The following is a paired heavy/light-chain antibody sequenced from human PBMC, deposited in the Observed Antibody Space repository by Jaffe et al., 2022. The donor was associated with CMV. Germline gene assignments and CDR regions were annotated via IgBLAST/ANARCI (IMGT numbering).Heavy chain of an antibody. CDR2: INHIGST. CDR3: AGRRGEGKYYFDY. J-gene: IGHJ4*02. D-gene: IGHD2-21*01. Sequence: QVQLQQWGAGLLKPSETLSLTCAVYGGSFSGYYCSWIRQFPGKGLEWIGEINHIGSTNYNPSLKSRLTMSEDTSKNQFSLKLNSVTAADTALYYCAGRRGEGKYYFDYWGQGSLVTVSS. V-gene: IGHV4-34*01. CDR1: GGSFSGYY.
Light chain of an antibody. CDR2: EVD. V-gene: IGLV2-23*02. J-gene: IGLJ3*02. CDR3: CSYAGSSTLV. CDR1: SSDVGTYNL. Sequence: QSALTQPASVSGSPGQSITISCTGTSSDVGTYNLVSWYQQHPGKAPKLIIYEVDKRPSGVSNLFSGAKSGNTASLTISGLQADDEADYYCCSYAGSSTLVFGGGTKLTVL.